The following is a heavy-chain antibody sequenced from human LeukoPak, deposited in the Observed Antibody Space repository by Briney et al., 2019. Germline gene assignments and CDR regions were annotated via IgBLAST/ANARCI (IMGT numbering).Heavy chain of an antibody. D-gene: IGHD6-6*01. J-gene: IGHJ4*02. CDR1: GGSISSYY. Sequence: SETLSLTCTVSGGSISSYYWSWIRQPPGKGLEWIGYIYYSGSTNYNPSLKSRVTISVDTSKNQFSLKLSSVTAADTAVYYCARDLPYSSSDRTPFDYWGQGTLVTVSS. CDR3: ARDLPYSSSDRTPFDY. V-gene: IGHV4-59*01. CDR2: IYYSGST.